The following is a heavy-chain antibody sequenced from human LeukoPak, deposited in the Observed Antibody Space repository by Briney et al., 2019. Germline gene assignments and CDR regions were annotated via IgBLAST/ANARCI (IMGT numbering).Heavy chain of an antibody. CDR2: IYYSGST. J-gene: IGHJ4*02. Sequence: SETLSLTCTVSGGSISSGGYYWSWIRQHPGKGLEWIGSIYYSGSTYYNPSLKSRVTISVDTSKNQFSLKLSSVTAADTAVYYCARGGVYDYVWGSYRYFDYWGQGTLVTVSS. CDR3: ARGGVYDYVWGSYRYFDY. D-gene: IGHD3-16*02. V-gene: IGHV4-39*07. CDR1: GGSISSGGYY.